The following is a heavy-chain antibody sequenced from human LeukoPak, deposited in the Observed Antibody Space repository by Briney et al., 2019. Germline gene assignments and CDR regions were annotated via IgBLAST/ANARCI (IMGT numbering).Heavy chain of an antibody. Sequence: SETLSLTCTVSGGSISSYHWSWIRQPPGKGLEWIGFFYYSGSTNYNPSLKSRVTISVDTSKNQFSLKLSSVTAADTAVYYCARAATIWNPHSWGQGTLITVSS. CDR3: ARAATIWNPHS. CDR1: GGSISSYH. V-gene: IGHV4-59*12. CDR2: FYYSGST. J-gene: IGHJ4*02. D-gene: IGHD5-12*01.